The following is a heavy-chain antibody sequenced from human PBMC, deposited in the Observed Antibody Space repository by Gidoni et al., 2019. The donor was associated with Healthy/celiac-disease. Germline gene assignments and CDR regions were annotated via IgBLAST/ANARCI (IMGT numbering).Heavy chain of an antibody. CDR2: INPSGGST. CDR3: ARDFNPIFSMF. J-gene: IGHJ4*02. Sequence: QVQLVQSGAEVQKPGASVTVSCKASGYTFTSYYMHWVRQAPGQGLEWMGIINPSGGSTSYAQKFQGRVTMTRDTSTSTVYMELSSLRSEDTAVYYCARDFNPIFSMFWGQGTLVTVSS. CDR1: GYTFTSYY. V-gene: IGHV1-46*01. D-gene: IGHD3-3*01.